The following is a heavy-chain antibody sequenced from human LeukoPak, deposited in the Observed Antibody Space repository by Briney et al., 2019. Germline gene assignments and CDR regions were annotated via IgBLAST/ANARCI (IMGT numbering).Heavy chain of an antibody. CDR2: IIPIFGTA. CDR3: ARTSGYSYGPFDY. D-gene: IGHD5-18*01. CDR1: GGTFSSYA. J-gene: IGHJ4*02. Sequence: SVKVSCKASGGTFSSYAISWVRQAPGQGLEWMGGIIPIFGTADYAQKFQGRVTITADESTSTAYMELSSLRSEDTAVYYCARTSGYSYGPFDYWGQGTLVTVSS. V-gene: IGHV1-69*13.